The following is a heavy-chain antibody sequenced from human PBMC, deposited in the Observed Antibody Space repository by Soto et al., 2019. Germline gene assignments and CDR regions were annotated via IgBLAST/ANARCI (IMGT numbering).Heavy chain of an antibody. Sequence: EVQLVESGGGLVKPGGSLRLSCAASGFTFSSYSMNWVRQAPGKGLEWVSSISSSSSYIYYADSVKGRFTISRDNAKNSLYLQRNSLRAEDTAVYYCARAGYCTNGVCSLDYWGQGTLVTVSS. J-gene: IGHJ4*02. D-gene: IGHD2-8*01. CDR1: GFTFSSYS. V-gene: IGHV3-21*01. CDR2: ISSSSSYI. CDR3: ARAGYCTNGVCSLDY.